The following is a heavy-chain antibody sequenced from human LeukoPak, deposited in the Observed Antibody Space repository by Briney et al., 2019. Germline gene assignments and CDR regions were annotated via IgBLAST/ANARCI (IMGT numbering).Heavy chain of an antibody. D-gene: IGHD3-10*01. V-gene: IGHV1-2*02. CDR2: INPNSGGT. CDR1: GYTFTGYY. CDR3: AREAPIHSYGSGSYYTG. Sequence: ASVKVSCKASGYTFTGYYMHWVRQAPGQGLEWMGWINPNSGGTNYAQKFQGRVTMTRDTSISTAYMELSRLRSDDTAVYYCAREAPIHSYGSGSYYTGWGQGTLVTVSS. J-gene: IGHJ4*02.